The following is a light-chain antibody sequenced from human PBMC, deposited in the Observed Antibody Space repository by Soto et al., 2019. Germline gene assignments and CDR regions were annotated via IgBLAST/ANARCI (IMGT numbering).Light chain of an antibody. CDR3: SSYTSSSTFYV. CDR2: DVS. V-gene: IGLV2-14*01. CDR1: SSDVGDYNY. Sequence: QSALTQPASVCGSPGQSITISCTGTSSDVGDYNYVSWYQQHPGKAPKLMIYDVSNRPSGVSNRFSGSKSGNTASLTISGLQAEDEADYYCSSYTSSSTFYVFGTGTKLTVL. J-gene: IGLJ1*01.